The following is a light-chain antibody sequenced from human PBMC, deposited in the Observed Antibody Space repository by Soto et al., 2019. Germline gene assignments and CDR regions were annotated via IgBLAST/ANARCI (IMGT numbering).Light chain of an antibody. CDR2: GAS. CDR3: QQYGSSPMYT. CDR1: QSVSSSY. J-gene: IGKJ2*01. V-gene: IGKV3-20*01. Sequence: EIVLTQSPGTLSLSPGERATLSCRASQSVSSSYFAWYQQKPGQAPRLLIYGASGRSTAIPDRFSGSGSGTDFTLTTSSLEPEDFAVYYCQQYGSSPMYTFGQGTKLEIK.